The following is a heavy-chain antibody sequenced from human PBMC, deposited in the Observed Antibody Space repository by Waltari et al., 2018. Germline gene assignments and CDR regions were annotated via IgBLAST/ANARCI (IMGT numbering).Heavy chain of an antibody. Sequence: QVQLVESGGGVVQPGRSLRLSCAASGFTFSSYGMHWVRQAPGKGLEWVAVISYDGSNKYYADSVKGRFTISRDNSKNTLYLQMNSLRAEDTAVYYCAKDLTIFGVVIIDLYYYYGMDVWGQGTTVTVSS. J-gene: IGHJ6*02. V-gene: IGHV3-30*18. CDR2: ISYDGSNK. D-gene: IGHD3-3*01. CDR1: GFTFSSYG. CDR3: AKDLTIFGVVIIDLYYYYGMDV.